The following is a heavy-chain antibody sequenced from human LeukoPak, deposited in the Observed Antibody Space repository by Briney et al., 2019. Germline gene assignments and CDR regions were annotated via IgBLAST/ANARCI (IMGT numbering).Heavy chain of an antibody. CDR3: ARSRSSGRFDY. V-gene: IGHV3-53*01. CDR2: IYSGGST. J-gene: IGHJ4*02. Sequence: GGSLRLSCAPSVFTVSSIYMSWVPHAPGKRLEWVSVIYSGGSTYYADSVKGRFTISRDNSKNTLYLQMNSLRAEDTAVYYCARSRSSGRFDYWGQGTLVTVYS. D-gene: IGHD3-22*01. CDR1: VFTVSSIY.